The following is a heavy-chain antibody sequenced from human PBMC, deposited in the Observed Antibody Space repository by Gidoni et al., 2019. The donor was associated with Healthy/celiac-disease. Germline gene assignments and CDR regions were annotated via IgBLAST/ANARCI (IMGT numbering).Heavy chain of an antibody. J-gene: IGHJ4*02. CDR3: ARDSHPYSGSYYRYFDY. D-gene: IGHD1-26*01. V-gene: IGHV1-46*01. CDR1: GYTFTSSY. Sequence: QVQLVQSGAEVKKPGASVKVSCTASGYTFTSSYMPWVRQAPGQGLEWMGIINPSGGSTSYAQKFQGRVTMTRDTSTSTVYMELSSLRSEDTAVYYCARDSHPYSGSYYRYFDYWGQGTLVTVSS. CDR2: INPSGGST.